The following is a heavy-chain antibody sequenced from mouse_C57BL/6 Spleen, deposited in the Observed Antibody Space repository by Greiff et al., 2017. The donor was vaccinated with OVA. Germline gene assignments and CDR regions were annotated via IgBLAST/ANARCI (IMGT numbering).Heavy chain of an antibody. J-gene: IGHJ3*01. V-gene: IGHV3-6*01. D-gene: IGHD2-5*01. CDR2: ISYDGSN. CDR3: ARAYYSKEGFAY. Sequence: EVQLVESGPGLVKPSQSLSLTCSVTGYSITSGYYWNWIRQFPGNKLEWMGYISYDGSNNYNPSLKNRISITRDTSKNQFFLKLNSVTTEDTATYYCARAYYSKEGFAYWGQGTLVTVSA. CDR1: GYSITSGYY.